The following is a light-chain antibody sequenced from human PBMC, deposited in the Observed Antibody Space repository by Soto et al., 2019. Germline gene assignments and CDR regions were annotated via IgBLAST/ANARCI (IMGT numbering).Light chain of an antibody. CDR1: SSDIGAFNF. Sequence: QSALTQPPSASGSPGASVTFSCAGASSDIGAFNFVSWYQQPPGKAPKLVIYEVSKLPSGVPARFSGSKSGATASLTVSGLQPEDEAVYYCSSYAGSDRGVIFGGGTKLTVL. V-gene: IGLV2-8*01. J-gene: IGLJ2*01. CDR3: SSYAGSDRGVI. CDR2: EVS.